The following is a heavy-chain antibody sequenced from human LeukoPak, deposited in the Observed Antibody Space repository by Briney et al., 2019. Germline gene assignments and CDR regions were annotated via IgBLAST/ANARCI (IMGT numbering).Heavy chain of an antibody. CDR2: ITGSGGNT. D-gene: IGHD2-15*01. V-gene: IGHV3-23*01. J-gene: IGHJ4*02. Sequence: PGGSLRLSCAASGFTFSSYGMSWVRQAPGKGLEWVSAITGSGGNTFYADSVKGRFTISRDNSKNTLYLQMNSLRVEDTAVYYCAKGAYCSGGNCYLGDLDYWGQGTLVTVSS. CDR1: GFTFSSYG. CDR3: AKGAYCSGGNCYLGDLDY.